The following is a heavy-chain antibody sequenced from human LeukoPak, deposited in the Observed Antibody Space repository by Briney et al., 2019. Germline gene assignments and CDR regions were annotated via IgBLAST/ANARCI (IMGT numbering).Heavy chain of an antibody. CDR1: GFTFSSYS. CDR2: ISSSGAYI. D-gene: IGHD6-19*01. J-gene: IGHJ4*02. Sequence: PGGSLRLSCAASGFTFSSYSMNWVRQAPGKGLQWVSSISSSGAYIFYADSVQGRFTISRDNAKNSLHLQMNSLRAEDTAVYYCTRDGESSGWYSACWGQGTLVTVSS. V-gene: IGHV3-21*01. CDR3: TRDGESSGWYSAC.